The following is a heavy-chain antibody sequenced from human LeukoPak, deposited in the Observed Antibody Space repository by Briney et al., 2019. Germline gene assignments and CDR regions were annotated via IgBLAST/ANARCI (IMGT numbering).Heavy chain of an antibody. CDR3: ARGNILTGYCFDF. Sequence: PSETLSLTCAVYGGSITGYYWSWIRQTPGRGLEWVGEIHYTGATSYNPSLKSRATISADTSKNQFSLRLSSVTAADTAVYYCARGNILTGYCFDFWGQGALVTVSS. V-gene: IGHV4-34*01. J-gene: IGHJ4*02. CDR1: GGSITGYY. D-gene: IGHD3-9*01. CDR2: IHYTGAT.